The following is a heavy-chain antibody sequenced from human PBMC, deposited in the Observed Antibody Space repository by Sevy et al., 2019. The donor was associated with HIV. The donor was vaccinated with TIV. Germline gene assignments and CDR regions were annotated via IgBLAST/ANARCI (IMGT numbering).Heavy chain of an antibody. CDR1: GDSISNYF. J-gene: IGHJ4*02. CDR2: IYYSGST. V-gene: IGHV4-59*01. CDR3: ARESIGAAGDFDY. D-gene: IGHD6-13*01. Sequence: SETLSLTCSVSGDSISNYFWSWIRQPPGKGLEWIGYIYYSGSTNYNPSLKSRVTISVDTSKKQFSLKLRSVTAADTAVYYCARESIGAAGDFDYCGQGTLVTVSS.